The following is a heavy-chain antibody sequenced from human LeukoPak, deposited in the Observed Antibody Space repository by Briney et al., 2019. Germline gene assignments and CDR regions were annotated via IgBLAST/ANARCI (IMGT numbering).Heavy chain of an antibody. CDR1: GGSISSYY. V-gene: IGHV4-59*01. D-gene: IGHD3-10*01. Sequence: PSETLSLTCTVSGGSISSYYWSWIRQPPGKGLEWIGYIYYSGSTNYNPSLKSRVTISVDTPKNKFSLKLSSVTAADTAVYYCARFITMVRGVIMDVADYWGQGTLVTVSS. CDR2: IYYSGST. J-gene: IGHJ4*02. CDR3: ARFITMVRGVIMDVADY.